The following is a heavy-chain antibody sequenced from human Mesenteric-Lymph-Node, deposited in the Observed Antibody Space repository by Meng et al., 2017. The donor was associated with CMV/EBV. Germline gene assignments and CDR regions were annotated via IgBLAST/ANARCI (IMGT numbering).Heavy chain of an antibody. D-gene: IGHD6-19*01. J-gene: IGHJ5*02. CDR3: ARVDSSGWYRWFDP. CDR1: GFTFSTYG. CDR2: ITFNGLNT. Sequence: GESLKISCAASGFTFSTYGINWVRQAPGKRLEWVSSITFNGLNTYYADSVRGRFTIFRDNAKNSLYLQMNSLRAEDTAVYYCARVDSSGWYRWFDPWGQGTLVTVSS. V-gene: IGHV3-21*01.